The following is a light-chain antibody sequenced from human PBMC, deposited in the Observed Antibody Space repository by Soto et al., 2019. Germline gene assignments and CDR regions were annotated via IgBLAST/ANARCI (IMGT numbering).Light chain of an antibody. CDR1: LAIRND. Sequence: AIQMTQSPSSLSASVGDRVIITCRASLAIRNDLGWYQQKPGKAPKLLVYAASRLQSGVPSRFSGSGSGANFTLTISSLQPEDFATYYCLQDYNYPYTFGQGTRLEIK. CDR3: LQDYNYPYT. V-gene: IGKV1-6*02. CDR2: AAS. J-gene: IGKJ5*01.